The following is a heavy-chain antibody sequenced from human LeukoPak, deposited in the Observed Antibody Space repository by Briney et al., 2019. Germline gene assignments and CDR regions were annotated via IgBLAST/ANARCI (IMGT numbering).Heavy chain of an antibody. J-gene: IGHJ4*02. CDR2: ISSSSSYI. CDR1: GFTFSSYS. D-gene: IGHD6-13*01. V-gene: IGHV3-21*01. CDR3: ARHYSRRFRVDY. Sequence: GGSLRLSCAASGFTFSSYSMNWVRQAPGKGLEWVSSISSSSSYIYYADSVKGRFTISRDNAKNSLYLQMNSLRAEDTAVYYCARHYSRRFRVDYWGQGTLVTVSS.